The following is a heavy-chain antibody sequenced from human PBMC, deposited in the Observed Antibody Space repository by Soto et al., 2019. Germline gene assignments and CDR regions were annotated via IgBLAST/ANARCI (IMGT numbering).Heavy chain of an antibody. CDR2: ISGSGGST. D-gene: IGHD3-9*01. CDR1: GFTFSSYA. CDR3: ARDRPDFDWLFPDY. V-gene: IGHV3-23*01. Sequence: GGSLRLSCAASGFTFSSYAMSWVRQAPGKGLEWVSAISGSGGSTYYADSVKGRFTISRDNSKNTLYLQMNSLRAEDTAVYYCARDRPDFDWLFPDYWGQGTLVTVSS. J-gene: IGHJ4*02.